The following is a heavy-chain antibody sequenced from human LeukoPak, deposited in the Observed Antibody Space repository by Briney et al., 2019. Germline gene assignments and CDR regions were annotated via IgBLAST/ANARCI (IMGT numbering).Heavy chain of an antibody. Sequence: PGGSLRLSCAASGFTFSSYWMSWVRPAPGKGLEWVANIKQDGSEKYYVDSVKGRFTISRDNAKNSLYLQMNSLRAEDTAVYYCARGSSSWYWSDAFDIWGQGTMVTVSS. CDR2: IKQDGSEK. CDR1: GFTFSSYW. V-gene: IGHV3-7*01. D-gene: IGHD6-13*01. CDR3: ARGSSSWYWSDAFDI. J-gene: IGHJ3*02.